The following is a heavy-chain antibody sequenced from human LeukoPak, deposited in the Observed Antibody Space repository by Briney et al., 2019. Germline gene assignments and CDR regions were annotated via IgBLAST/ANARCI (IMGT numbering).Heavy chain of an antibody. J-gene: IGHJ5*02. Sequence: GGSLRLSCAASGFTFSSYSMNWVRQAPGKGLEWVSVIYSDGSTYYADSVKGRFTISRDNSKNTLYLQMNSLRAEDTAVYNCARVTLVRGVNGGNWFDPWGQGTLVTVSS. CDR3: ARVTLVRGVNGGNWFDP. CDR2: IYSDGST. V-gene: IGHV3-53*01. D-gene: IGHD3-10*01. CDR1: GFTFSSYS.